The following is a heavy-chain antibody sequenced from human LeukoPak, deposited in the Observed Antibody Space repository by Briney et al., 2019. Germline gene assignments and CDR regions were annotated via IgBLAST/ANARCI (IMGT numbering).Heavy chain of an antibody. CDR1: GGTFSSYA. CDR3: ARDPGPIRYYEPPLYNWFDP. J-gene: IGHJ5*02. Sequence: SVKVSCKASGGTFSSYAISWVRQAPGQGLEWMGRIIPILGIANYAQKFQGRVTITADKPTSTANMELSSRRSEDTAVYYCARDPGPIRYYEPPLYNWFDPWGQETLVTVSS. CDR2: IIPILGIA. V-gene: IGHV1-69*04. D-gene: IGHD3-22*01.